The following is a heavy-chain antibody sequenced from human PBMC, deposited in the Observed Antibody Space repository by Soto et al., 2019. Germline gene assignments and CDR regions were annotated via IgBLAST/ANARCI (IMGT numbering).Heavy chain of an antibody. CDR1: GESISSSSYY. D-gene: IGHD2-21*02. CDR2: IYYSGRT. Sequence: SETLSLICILSGESISSSSYYWGWIRQPPGKGLEWIGSIYYSGRTYYNPSFKSRVTISIDTSKNQFSLTLSSVTATDTAVYYCARQRTTVVTQAYFDHWGQGALVTVSS. CDR3: ARQRTTVVTQAYFDH. V-gene: IGHV4-39*01. J-gene: IGHJ4*02.